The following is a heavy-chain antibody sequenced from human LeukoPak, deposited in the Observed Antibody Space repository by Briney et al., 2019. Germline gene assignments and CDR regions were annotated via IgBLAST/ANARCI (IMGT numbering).Heavy chain of an antibody. CDR1: GFTFSSYA. CDR2: ISGSGGST. V-gene: IGHV3-23*01. J-gene: IGHJ3*02. Sequence: GGSLRLPCAASGFTFSSYAMSWVRQAPGKGLEWVSAISGSGGSTYYADSVKGRFTISRDNSKNTLYLQMNSLRAEDTAVYYCAKDSGSGITIFGVVITWDAFDIWGQGTMVTVSS. CDR3: AKDSGSGITIFGVVITWDAFDI. D-gene: IGHD3-3*01.